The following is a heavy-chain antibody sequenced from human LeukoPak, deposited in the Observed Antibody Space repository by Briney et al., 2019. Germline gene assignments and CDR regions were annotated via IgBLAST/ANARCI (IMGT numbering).Heavy chain of an antibody. Sequence: GASVKVSCKASGYTFTDYYLHWVRQAPGQGLEWMGWIHPNSGGTNYAQKFRGRVAMTRDTSISTAYMELSSLRSDDMAVYYCARLAAVPGWGQGTLVTVSS. CDR3: ARLAAVPG. CDR2: IHPNSGGT. D-gene: IGHD6-19*01. J-gene: IGHJ1*01. CDR1: GYTFTDYY. V-gene: IGHV1-2*02.